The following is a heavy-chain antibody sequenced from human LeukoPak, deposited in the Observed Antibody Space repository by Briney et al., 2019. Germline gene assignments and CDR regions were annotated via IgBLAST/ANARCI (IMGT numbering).Heavy chain of an antibody. Sequence: GGSLRLSCAASGFTFSSYAMSWVRQAPGKGLEWVANIKPDGSDKAYVDSVKGRFTISRDNTENSLYLQMSSLRAEDTAVYYCARAMTWGQGTLVSVSS. CDR2: IKPDGSDK. J-gene: IGHJ5*02. CDR1: GFTFSSYA. CDR3: ARAMT. V-gene: IGHV3-7*01.